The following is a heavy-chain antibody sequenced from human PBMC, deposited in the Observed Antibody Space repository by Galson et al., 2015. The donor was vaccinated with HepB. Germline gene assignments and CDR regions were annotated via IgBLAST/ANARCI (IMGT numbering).Heavy chain of an antibody. Sequence: SVKVSCKASGYTFTGYYMHWVRQAPGQGLEWMGRINPNSGGTNYAQKFQGRVTMTRDTSISTAYMELSRLRSDDTAVYYCARDISVDSHYNWNDVHWFDPWGQGTLVTVSS. CDR1: GYTFTGYY. D-gene: IGHD1-1*01. J-gene: IGHJ5*02. CDR2: INPNSGGT. CDR3: ARDISVDSHYNWNDVHWFDP. V-gene: IGHV1-2*06.